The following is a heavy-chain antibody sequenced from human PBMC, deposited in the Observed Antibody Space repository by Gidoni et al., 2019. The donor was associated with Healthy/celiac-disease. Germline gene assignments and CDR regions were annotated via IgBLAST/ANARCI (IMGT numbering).Heavy chain of an antibody. V-gene: IGHV1-24*01. CDR1: GYTLTELS. J-gene: IGHJ4*02. D-gene: IGHD3-22*01. CDR3: ATPATYYYDSSGYGSPLDY. CDR2: FDPEDGET. Sequence: QVQLVQSGAEVKKPGASVKVSCKVSGYTLTELSMHWVRQAPGKGLEWMGGFDPEDGETIYAQKFQGRVTMTEDTSTDTAYMELSSLRSEDTAVYYCATPATYYYDSSGYGSPLDYWGQGTLVTVSS.